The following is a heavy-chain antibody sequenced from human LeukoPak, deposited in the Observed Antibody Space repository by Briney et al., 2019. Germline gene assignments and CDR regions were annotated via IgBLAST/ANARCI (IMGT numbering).Heavy chain of an antibody. CDR3: ARLAPLGYCTY. V-gene: IGHV4-59*08. CDR1: GGSISSYY. D-gene: IGHD2-8*01. J-gene: IGHJ4*02. CDR2: IYYSGST. Sequence: PSETLSLTCTVSGGSISSYYWSWIRQPPGKGLEWIGYIYYSGSTNYNPSLKSRVTISVDTSKNQFSLKLSSVTAADTAVYYCARLAPLGYCTYWGQGTLVTVSS.